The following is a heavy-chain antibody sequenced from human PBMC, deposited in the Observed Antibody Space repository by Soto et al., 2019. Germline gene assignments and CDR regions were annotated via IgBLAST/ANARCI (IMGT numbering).Heavy chain of an antibody. D-gene: IGHD2-15*01. V-gene: IGHV1-8*01. CDR2: DIIDTGRT. CDR1: GFYD. CDR3: ATYEVATDVTN. Sequence: QGQLVQSGAEVKKPGALVKVSCKSSGFYDIDWVRQAPGQGLEWEGFDIIDTGRTGKAQKFQGRVTIPGDPSVNTADMELNDLRCEETGVFFCATYEVATDVTNWGQGALGTATS. J-gene: IGHJ4*02.